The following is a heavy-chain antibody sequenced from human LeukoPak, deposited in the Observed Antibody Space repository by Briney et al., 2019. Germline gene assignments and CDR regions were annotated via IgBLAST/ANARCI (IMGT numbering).Heavy chain of an antibody. CDR3: AAGGASAP. CDR2: ISPGDSGI. CDR1: GYSFTNFW. V-gene: IGHV5-51*01. J-gene: IGHJ5*02. Sequence: RGESLKISCKGSGYSFTNFWIDWVRQMPGKGLEWMGVISPGDSGIRYSPSFQGQVTISVDKSISTAYLQWSSLKASESAMYYCAAGGASAPWGQGTLVTVSS. D-gene: IGHD3-16*01.